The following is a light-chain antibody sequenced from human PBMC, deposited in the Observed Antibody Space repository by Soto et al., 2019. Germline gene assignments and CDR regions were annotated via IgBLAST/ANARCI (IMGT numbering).Light chain of an antibody. Sequence: EIVLTQSPATLSLSPGERATLSCRASQSVSSSLAWYQQKPGQAPRLLIYDASNRATGIPARFSGSGSGTDFTLTISSLEPKDFAVYYCQQRSNWPLTFGGGTKVEIK. J-gene: IGKJ4*01. V-gene: IGKV3-11*01. CDR1: QSVSSS. CDR2: DAS. CDR3: QQRSNWPLT.